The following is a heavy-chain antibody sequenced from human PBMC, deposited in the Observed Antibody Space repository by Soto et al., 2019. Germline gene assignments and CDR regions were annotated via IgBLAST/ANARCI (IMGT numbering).Heavy chain of an antibody. CDR2: IYPGDSDT. CDR3: ARHPNYYDSSGYKAPYYYYYGMDV. CDR1: GYSFTSYW. Sequence: GESLKISCKGSGYSFTSYWIGWVRQMPGKGLEWMGIIYPGDSDTRYSPSFQGQVTISADKSISTAYLQWSSLKASDTAMYYCARHPNYYDSSGYKAPYYYYYGMDVWGQGTTVTVSS. D-gene: IGHD3-22*01. J-gene: IGHJ6*02. V-gene: IGHV5-51*01.